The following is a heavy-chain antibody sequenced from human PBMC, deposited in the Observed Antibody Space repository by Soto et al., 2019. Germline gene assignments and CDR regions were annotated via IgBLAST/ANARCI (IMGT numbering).Heavy chain of an antibody. V-gene: IGHV3-21*02. D-gene: IGHD1-20*01. CDR2: IDTSSTYI. Sequence: EVQLVESGGGLVKPGGSLRLSCAASGFSFSSFTMNWVRQAPGKGLEWVSSIDTSSTYIYYADSVTGRFTISRDNAKKSLYLQMHSLSAEDTAVYYCARETGSYNWSDGLMDVWGQGTTVTVSS. J-gene: IGHJ6*02. CDR1: GFSFSSFT. CDR3: ARETGSYNWSDGLMDV.